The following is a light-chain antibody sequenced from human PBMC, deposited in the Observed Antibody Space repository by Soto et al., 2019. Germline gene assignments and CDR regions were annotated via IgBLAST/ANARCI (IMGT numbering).Light chain of an antibody. Sequence: QSVLTQPPSASGSPGQSVTFSCTGTSSDVGGYNYVSWYQQHPGKAPKLMIFEVSKRPSGVPDRFSGSKSGNTAYLTVSGLQAEDEADYFCSSYAGSNNRVFGGGTKLTVL. V-gene: IGLV2-8*01. J-gene: IGLJ2*01. CDR1: SSDVGGYNY. CDR3: SSYAGSNNRV. CDR2: EVS.